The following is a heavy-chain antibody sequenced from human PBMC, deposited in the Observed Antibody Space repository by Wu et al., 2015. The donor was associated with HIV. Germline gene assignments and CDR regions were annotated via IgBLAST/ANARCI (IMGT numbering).Heavy chain of an antibody. D-gene: IGHD3-22*01. CDR3: ARSSNSDYLVHNGFQI. CDR2: IIPIFGTG. J-gene: IGHJ3*02. V-gene: IGHV1-69*12. CDR1: GGTFGSYF. Sequence: QVQLVQSGAEVKKPGSSVKVSCKASGGTFGSYFIDWVRQAPGQGLEWMGGIIPIFGTGKYAQKFQGRVTITADESTTTVYMEMSSLRSDDTAVYYCARSSNSDYLVHNGFQIWGQGTMVTVSS.